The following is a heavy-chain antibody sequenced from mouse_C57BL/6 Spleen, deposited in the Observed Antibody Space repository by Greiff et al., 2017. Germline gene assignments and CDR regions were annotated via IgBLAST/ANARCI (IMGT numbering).Heavy chain of an antibody. CDR2: ISYDGSN. CDR1: GYSITSGYY. CDR3: ARDLGMVTTFDY. D-gene: IGHD2-2*01. Sequence: VQLKESGPGLVKPSQSLSLTCSVTGYSITSGYYWNWIRQFPGNKLEWMGYISYDGSNNYNPSLKNRISITRDTSKNQFFLKLNSVTTEDTATYYCARDLGMVTTFDYWGQGTTLTVSS. V-gene: IGHV3-6*01. J-gene: IGHJ2*01.